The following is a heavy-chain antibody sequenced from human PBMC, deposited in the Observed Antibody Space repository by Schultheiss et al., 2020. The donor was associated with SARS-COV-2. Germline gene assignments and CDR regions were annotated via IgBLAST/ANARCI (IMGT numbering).Heavy chain of an antibody. Sequence: SQTLSLTCTVSGHSISSGEYYWSWIRQPPGKGLEWIGEINHSGSTNYNPSLKSRVTISVDTSKNQFSLKLSSVTAADTAVYYCAKDHGYCSSTSCYTDNWFDPWGQGTLVTVSS. CDR2: INHSGST. CDR1: GHSISSGEYY. J-gene: IGHJ5*02. D-gene: IGHD2-2*02. V-gene: IGHV4-30-4*01. CDR3: AKDHGYCSSTSCYTDNWFDP.